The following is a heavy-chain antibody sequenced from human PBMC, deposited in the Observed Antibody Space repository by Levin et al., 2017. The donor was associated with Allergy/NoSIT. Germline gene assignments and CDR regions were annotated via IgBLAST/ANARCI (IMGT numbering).Heavy chain of an antibody. CDR3: GIYYYDSMVFDY. CDR2: IYYSGST. V-gene: IGHV4-39*01. Sequence: SETLSLTCTVSGGSISSSSYYWGWIRQPPGKGLEWIGSIYYSGSTYYNPSLKSRVTISVDTSKNQFSLKLSSVTAADTAVYYCGIYYYDSMVFDYWGQGTLVTVSS. D-gene: IGHD3-22*01. J-gene: IGHJ4*02. CDR1: GGSISSSSYY.